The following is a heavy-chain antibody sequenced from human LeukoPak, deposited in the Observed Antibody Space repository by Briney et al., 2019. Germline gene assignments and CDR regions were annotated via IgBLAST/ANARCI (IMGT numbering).Heavy chain of an antibody. V-gene: IGHV3-23*01. D-gene: IGHD3-16*02. CDR3: AKDLFDYVWGSYRPTPFDS. CDR2: ISSSGGST. CDR1: GFTFSSYG. J-gene: IGHJ4*02. Sequence: GGTLRLSCAASGFTFSSYGMSWVRQAPGKGLEWVSAISSSGGSTYYADSVKGRFTISRDNSKNTLYLQMNSLRAEDTAVYYCAKDLFDYVWGSYRPTPFDSWGQGTLVTVSS.